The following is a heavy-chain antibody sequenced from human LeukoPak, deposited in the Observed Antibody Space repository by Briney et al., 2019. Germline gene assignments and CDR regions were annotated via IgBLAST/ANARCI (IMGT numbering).Heavy chain of an antibody. CDR2: IHPVDSDT. CDR1: GYTFGISW. Sequence: GESLKISCKASGYTFGISWIAWVRQMPGKGLELMGVIHPVDSDTRYSPSFEGQVTISTDRSVNTAFLHWSSLKASDTAMYYCTRPTYYYHSSGPNYYMDVWGTGTPVIVSS. D-gene: IGHD3-10*01. V-gene: IGHV5-51*01. CDR3: TRPTYYYHSSGPNYYMDV. J-gene: IGHJ6*03.